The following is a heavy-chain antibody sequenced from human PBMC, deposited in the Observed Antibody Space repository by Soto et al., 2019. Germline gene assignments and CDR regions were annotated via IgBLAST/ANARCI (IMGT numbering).Heavy chain of an antibody. Sequence: GGSLRLSCAASGFTFSSYWMSWVRQAPGKGLEWVANIKQDGSEKYYVDSVKGRFTISRDNAKNSLYLQMNSLRAEGTAVYYCARAVAGDAFDIWGQGTMVTVSS. J-gene: IGHJ3*02. CDR1: GFTFSSYW. V-gene: IGHV3-7*05. CDR3: ARAVAGDAFDI. D-gene: IGHD6-19*01. CDR2: IKQDGSEK.